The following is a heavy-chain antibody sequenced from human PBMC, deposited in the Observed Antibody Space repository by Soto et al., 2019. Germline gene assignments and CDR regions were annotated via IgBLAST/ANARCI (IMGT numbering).Heavy chain of an antibody. CDR1: GFTFSSYG. J-gene: IGHJ3*02. CDR2: IWYDGSNK. CDR3: ARDHGDILTGYYRGAFDI. D-gene: IGHD3-9*01. Sequence: QVQLVESGGGVVQPGRSLRLSCAASGFTFSSYGMHWVRQAPGKGLEWVAVIWYDGSNKYYADSVKGRFTISRDNSKNTLYLQMNSLRAEDTAVYYCARDHGDILTGYYRGAFDIWGQGTMVTVSS. V-gene: IGHV3-33*01.